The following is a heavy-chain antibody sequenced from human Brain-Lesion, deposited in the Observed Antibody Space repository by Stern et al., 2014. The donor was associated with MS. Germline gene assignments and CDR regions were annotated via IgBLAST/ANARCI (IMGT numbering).Heavy chain of an antibody. CDR3: ARVTEFLRFFYPDY. V-gene: IGHV4-31*03. Sequence: QLVQSGPGLVKPSQTLSLTCTVSGGSVSSGSRYWSWIRQHPGKGLEWIGYISYSGNTYYIPPLQSRLTISMDTSKNQFSLKLRSVTAADTAIYYCARVTEFLRFFYPDYWGQGTLVTVSS. D-gene: IGHD3-3*01. J-gene: IGHJ4*02. CDR2: ISYSGNT. CDR1: GGSVSSGSRY.